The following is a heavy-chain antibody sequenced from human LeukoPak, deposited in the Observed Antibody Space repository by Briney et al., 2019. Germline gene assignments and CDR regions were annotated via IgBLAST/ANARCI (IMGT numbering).Heavy chain of an antibody. Sequence: PGGSPRLSCAASGFTFSDYYMSWIRQAPGKGLEWVSYISSSGSTIYYADSVKGRFTISRDNAKNSLYLQMNSLRAEDTAVYYCARDPDYYDSSGYSDYWGQGTLVTVSS. CDR1: GFTFSDYY. CDR2: ISSSGSTI. D-gene: IGHD3-22*01. V-gene: IGHV3-11*01. J-gene: IGHJ4*02. CDR3: ARDPDYYDSSGYSDY.